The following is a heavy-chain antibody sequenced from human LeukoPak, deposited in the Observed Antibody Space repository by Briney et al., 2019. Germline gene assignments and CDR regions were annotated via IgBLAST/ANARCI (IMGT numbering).Heavy chain of an antibody. J-gene: IGHJ4*02. Sequence: SLRLSCAASGFTFDDYAMHWVRQAPGKGLEWVSGISWNSGGIGYADSVKGRFTISRDNAKNSLYLQMNSLRAEDMALYYCAKASADLYFAYSGQGTLVTVSS. V-gene: IGHV3-9*03. CDR3: AKASADLYFAY. D-gene: IGHD2-2*01. CDR2: ISWNSGGI. CDR1: GFTFDDYA.